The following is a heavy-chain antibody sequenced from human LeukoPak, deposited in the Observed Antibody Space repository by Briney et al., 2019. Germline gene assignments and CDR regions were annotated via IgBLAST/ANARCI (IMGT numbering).Heavy chain of an antibody. D-gene: IGHD2/OR15-2a*01. Sequence: ASVKVSCKASGYTFTSYGISWVRQAPGQGLEWMGWISAYNGNTNYAQKLPRRLTMTTDTSTSTAYMELRSLTSDDTAVYYCARDTLSGLSSYSGMDVWGQGTTVTVSS. CDR1: GYTFTSYG. V-gene: IGHV1-18*01. J-gene: IGHJ6*02. CDR3: ARDTLSGLSSYSGMDV. CDR2: ISAYNGNT.